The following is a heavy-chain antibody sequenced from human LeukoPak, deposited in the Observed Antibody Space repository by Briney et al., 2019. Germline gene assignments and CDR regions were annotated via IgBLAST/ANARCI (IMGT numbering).Heavy chain of an antibody. CDR2: IYYSGST. J-gene: IGHJ5*02. V-gene: IGHV4-59*01. CDR1: GGSISSYY. D-gene: IGHD3-10*01. Sequence: KPSETLSLTCTVSGGSISSYYWSWIRQPPGKGLGWIGYIYYSGSTNYNPSLKSRVTISVDTSKNQFSLKLSSVTAADTAVYYCARAMGVTLLWFGESSFDPWGQGTLVTVSS. CDR3: ARAMGVTLLWFGESSFDP.